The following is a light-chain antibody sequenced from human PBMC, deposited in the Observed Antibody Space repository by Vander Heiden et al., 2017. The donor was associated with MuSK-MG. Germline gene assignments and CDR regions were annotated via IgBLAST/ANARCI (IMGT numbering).Light chain of an antibody. CDR2: AAS. CDR1: QSVSSY. J-gene: IGKJ2*01. CDR3: QQSYSTPDT. V-gene: IGKV1-39*01. Sequence: DIQMTQSPSSLSASVGDRVTITCRASQSVSSYLDWYQQKPGKAPKLLIYAASSLQSGVPSRFSGSGSEIDFTITSRSLQPEDVSTCYCQQSYSTPDTFGQGTKLEIK.